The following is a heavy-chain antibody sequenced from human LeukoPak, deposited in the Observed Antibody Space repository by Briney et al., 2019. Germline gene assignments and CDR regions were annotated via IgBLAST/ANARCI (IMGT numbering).Heavy chain of an antibody. V-gene: IGHV3-23*01. CDR3: AKDLLRSSLAGIQGD. D-gene: IGHD6-19*01. CDR1: GFTFSYYA. J-gene: IGHJ4*02. CDR2: TGSGGST. Sequence: PGGSLRLSCAASGFTFSYYAMNWVRQAPGEGLEWVSGTGSGGSTYYADSVKGRFTISRDNSKNTLYLQMNSLIAGDTAVYFCAKDLLRSSLAGIQGDWGQGTLVTVSS.